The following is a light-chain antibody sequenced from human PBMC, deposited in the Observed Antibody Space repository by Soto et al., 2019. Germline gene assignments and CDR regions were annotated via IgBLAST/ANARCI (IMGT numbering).Light chain of an antibody. V-gene: IGLV2-8*01. Sequence: QSALTQPPSASGSPGQSVTISCTGTNSDVGGYNYVSWYQQYPGKAPKLLIYEVTKRPAGVPDRFSGSKSGNTAYLTVSGLQAEDEADYYFNSCAGSAKWAFGGGTKLTVL. CDR3: NSCAGSAKWA. CDR2: EVT. J-gene: IGLJ3*02. CDR1: NSDVGGYNY.